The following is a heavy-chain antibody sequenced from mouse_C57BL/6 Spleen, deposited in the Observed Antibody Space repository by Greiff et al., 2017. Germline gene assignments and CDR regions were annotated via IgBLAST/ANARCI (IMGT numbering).Heavy chain of an antibody. CDR3: AKTAQATGGFAY. CDR1: GFTFSAYG. Sequence: EVNLVESGGGLVKPGGSLKLSCAASGFTFSAYGMHWVRPAPEKGLEWVAYISSGSSTIYYADTVKGRFTISRDNAKNTLFLHMTSLRSEDTAMYYCAKTAQATGGFAYWGQGTLVTVSA. J-gene: IGHJ3*01. D-gene: IGHD3-2*02. V-gene: IGHV5-17*01. CDR2: ISSGSSTI.